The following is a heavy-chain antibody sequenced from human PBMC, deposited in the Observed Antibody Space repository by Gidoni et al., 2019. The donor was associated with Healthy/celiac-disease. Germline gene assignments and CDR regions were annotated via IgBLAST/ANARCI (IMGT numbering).Heavy chain of an antibody. Sequence: VQLVESGGGLVKPGGSLRFSCAASGFTFSSLGMNWFRQAPGKGLEWVSSISSSSSYIYYADSVKGRFTISRDNAKNSLYLQMNSLRAEDTAVYYCARGFGIVGATTNWYFDLWGRGTLVTVSS. CDR3: ARGFGIVGATTNWYFDL. D-gene: IGHD1-26*01. J-gene: IGHJ2*01. CDR1: GFTFSSLG. V-gene: IGHV3-21*01. CDR2: ISSSSSYI.